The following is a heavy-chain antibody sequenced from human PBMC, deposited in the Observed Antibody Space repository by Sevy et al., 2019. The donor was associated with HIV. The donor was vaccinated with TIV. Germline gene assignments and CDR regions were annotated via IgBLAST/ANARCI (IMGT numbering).Heavy chain of an antibody. D-gene: IGHD3-3*01. CDR2: IYYSGST. CDR1: GGSISSYY. CDR3: ASDRYYDFWSGYFSAYGMDV. Sequence: SETLSLTCTVSGGSISSYYWSWIRQPPGKGLEWIGYIYYSGSTNYNPSLKSRVTISVDTSKNQFSLKLSFVTAADTAVYYCASDRYYDFWSGYFSAYGMDVWGQGTTVTVSS. J-gene: IGHJ6*02. V-gene: IGHV4-59*01.